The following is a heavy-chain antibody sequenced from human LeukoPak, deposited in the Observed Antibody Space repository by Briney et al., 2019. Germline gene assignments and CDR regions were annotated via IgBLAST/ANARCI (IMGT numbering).Heavy chain of an antibody. CDR1: GGSISSGGYS. CDR3: ARDQYYGSGIDY. CDR2: IYHSGST. D-gene: IGHD3-10*01. Sequence: SQTLSLTCAVSGGSISSGGYSWSWIRQPPGKGLEWIGYIYHSGSTYYNPSLKSRVTISVDRSKNQFSLKLSSVTAADTAVYYCARDQYYGSGIDYWGQGTLVTVSS. J-gene: IGHJ4*02. V-gene: IGHV4-30-2*01.